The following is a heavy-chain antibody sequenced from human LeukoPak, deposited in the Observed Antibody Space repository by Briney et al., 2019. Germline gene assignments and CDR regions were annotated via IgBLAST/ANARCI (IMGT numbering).Heavy chain of an antibody. J-gene: IGHJ4*02. V-gene: IGHV3-30-3*01. D-gene: IGHD2-8*01. CDR2: ISYDGSNK. CDR1: GFTFSSYA. CDR3: ASDVLGDY. Sequence: GGSLRLSCAASGFTFSSYAMHWVRQAPGKGLEWVAVISYDGSNKYYADSVKGRFTISRDNSKNTLYLQMNSLRAEDTAVYYCASDVLGDYWGQGTLVTVSS.